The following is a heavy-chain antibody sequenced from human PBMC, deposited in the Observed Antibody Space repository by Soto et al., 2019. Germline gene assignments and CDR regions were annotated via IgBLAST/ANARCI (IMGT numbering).Heavy chain of an antibody. J-gene: IGHJ4*02. CDR1: GFIFSHFW. CDR2: IKEDGSAT. CDR3: VRDIGWFAFDH. Sequence: EVQLVESGGGLVQPGGSLRLSCAASGFIFSHFWMTWVRQAPGKGLEWVAHIKEDGSATRYADSVRGRFTIFRDNARRSLDLQMDSLTAEDTAVYYCVRDIGWFAFDHWGQGILVTVSS. D-gene: IGHD6-19*01. V-gene: IGHV3-7*03.